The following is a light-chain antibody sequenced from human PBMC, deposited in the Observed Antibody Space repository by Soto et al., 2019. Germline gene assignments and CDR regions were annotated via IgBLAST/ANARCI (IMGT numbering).Light chain of an antibody. Sequence: QSALTQPASVSGSPGQSITISCTGTTSDIGGYNYVSWYQHHPGKAPKLIIYDVTRRPSGVSPRFSGSKSGNTASLTVSGLQAEDEADYYCSSYAGSSNVFGTGTKVTVL. V-gene: IGLV2-14*01. J-gene: IGLJ1*01. CDR2: DVT. CDR3: SSYAGSSNV. CDR1: TSDIGGYNY.